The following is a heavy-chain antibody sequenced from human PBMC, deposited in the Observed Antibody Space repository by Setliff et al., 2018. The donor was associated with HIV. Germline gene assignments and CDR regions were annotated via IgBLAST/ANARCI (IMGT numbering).Heavy chain of an antibody. V-gene: IGHV1-24*01. CDR2: LDPKDGKT. CDR1: GYTLTELS. CDR3: AREGYSVDAFDI. D-gene: IGHD4-4*01. J-gene: IGHJ3*02. Sequence: ASVKVSCKVSGYTLTELSRHWVRQAPGKGLEWMGGLDPKDGKTMYAQKFQGRVTMTEDTSTDTAHMELRRLISDDTAVYYCAREGYSVDAFDIWGQGTMVTISS.